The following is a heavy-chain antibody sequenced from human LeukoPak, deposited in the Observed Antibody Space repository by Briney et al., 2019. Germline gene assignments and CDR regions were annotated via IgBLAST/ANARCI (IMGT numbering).Heavy chain of an antibody. J-gene: IGHJ4*02. CDR3: APHRPSGGFDY. CDR2: ISAYSGNT. V-gene: IGHV1-18*01. CDR1: GYTFTSYS. D-gene: IGHD3-10*01. Sequence: ASVKVTCKASGYTFTSYSISWERHPPGPGLEWMGWISAYSGNTNYAQKVQGRGTMTTDTSASTAYMELRSLRSDDTAVYYCAPHRPSGGFDYWGQGTLVTVSS.